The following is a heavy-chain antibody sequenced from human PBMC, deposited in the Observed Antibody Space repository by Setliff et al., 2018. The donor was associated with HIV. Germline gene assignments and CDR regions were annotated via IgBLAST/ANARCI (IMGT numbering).Heavy chain of an antibody. D-gene: IGHD3-10*01. Sequence: SVKVSCKSSGGSFSTYAINWVRQAPGQGLEWMGNIIPLFETPDAAPRFRGRVTFTADKSTSTAYMELSSLTYDDTAVYSCGRGGVRGTEYVYLDFWGQGTLVTVSS. CDR3: GRGGVRGTEYVYLDF. J-gene: IGHJ4*02. V-gene: IGHV1-69*06. CDR2: IIPLFETP. CDR1: GGSFSTYA.